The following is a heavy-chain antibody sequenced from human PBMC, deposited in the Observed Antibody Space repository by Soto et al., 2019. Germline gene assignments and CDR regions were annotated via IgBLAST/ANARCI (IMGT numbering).Heavy chain of an antibody. J-gene: IGHJ6*02. CDR2: ISYDGSNK. CDR3: ATRDVTTAYGMDV. D-gene: IGHD4-4*01. V-gene: IGHV3-30*03. CDR1: GFTFSSYG. Sequence: QVQLVESGGGVVQPGRSLRLSCAASGFTFSSYGMHWVRQAPGKGLEWVAVISYDGSNKYYADPVKGRFTISRDNSKNTLYLQMNSLRAEDTAVYYCATRDVTTAYGMDVWGQGTTVTVSS.